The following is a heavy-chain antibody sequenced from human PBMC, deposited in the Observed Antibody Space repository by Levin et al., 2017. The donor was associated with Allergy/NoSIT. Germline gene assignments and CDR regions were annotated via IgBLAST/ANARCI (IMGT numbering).Heavy chain of an antibody. CDR1: GYSFSDYY. D-gene: IGHD3-10*01. J-gene: IGHJ4*02. V-gene: IGHV1-2*02. CDR3: ARGGSWTYYLYFDY. CDR2: INPKNGDT. Sequence: GGSLRLSCKASGYSFSDYYMHWVRQAPGQGLEWMAWINPKNGDTKYEQKFQGRVTLTRDTSIDTVYMELTSLKSDDTAIYYCARGGSWTYYLYFDYWGQGTLVTVSS.